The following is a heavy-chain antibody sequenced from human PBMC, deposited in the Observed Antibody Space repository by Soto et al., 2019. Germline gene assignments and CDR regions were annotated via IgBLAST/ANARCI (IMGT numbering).Heavy chain of an antibody. CDR1: GFTSTYW. CDR2: INGDGSTT. J-gene: IGHJ4*02. D-gene: IGHD3-10*01. V-gene: IGHV3-74*01. Sequence: PGGSLRLSCAGSGFTSTYWMHWVRQAPGKGLVWVGRINGDGSTTNYADSVKGRFTISRDNAKNTLFLQMDSLRAEDTAVYYCARAGSYRFDYWGQGALVTVSS. CDR3: ARAGSYRFDY.